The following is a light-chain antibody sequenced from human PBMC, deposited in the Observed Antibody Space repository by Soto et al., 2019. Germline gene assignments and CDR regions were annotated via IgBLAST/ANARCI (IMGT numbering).Light chain of an antibody. Sequence: EIVMTQSPATLSVSPGERATLSCRASQSVSSNLAWYQQKPGQAPRLLIYGASTRATGIPARFSGIGSGTEFTLTISSLQSEDFAVYYCQQYNNWPPGTFGQGPKVEIK. CDR3: QQYNNWPPGT. CDR1: QSVSSN. V-gene: IGKV3-15*01. J-gene: IGKJ1*01. CDR2: GAS.